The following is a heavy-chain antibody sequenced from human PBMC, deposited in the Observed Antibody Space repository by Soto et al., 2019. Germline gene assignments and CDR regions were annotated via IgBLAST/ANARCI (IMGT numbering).Heavy chain of an antibody. CDR3: ARDASCWSVY. D-gene: IGHD6-19*01. J-gene: IGHJ4*02. CDR2: MKQDGSEK. CDR1: GFTFSDYW. V-gene: IGHV3-7*04. Sequence: EVQLVESGGGLVQPGGSLRISCAAAGFTFSDYWLSWVRQAPGKGLEWVAHMKQDGSEKFYVDSVKGRFTISRDNDQESLFLQRHSMRDEDTAVYYCARDASCWSVYWGQGTLVTVSS.